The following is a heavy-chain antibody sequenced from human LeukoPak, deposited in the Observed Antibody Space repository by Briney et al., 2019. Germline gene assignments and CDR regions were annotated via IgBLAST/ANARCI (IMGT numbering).Heavy chain of an antibody. CDR1: GFTFSSYA. V-gene: IGHV3-23*01. Sequence: GRCLRLSCAASGFTFSSYAMSWVRQAPGKGLEWVSAISGSGGGTSYADSVKGRFTISRDNSKNTLYLQMNSLRAEDTAVYYCAKLSPRGSEVVVITSFDYWGQGTLVTVCS. CDR2: ISGSGGGT. J-gene: IGHJ4*02. D-gene: IGHD3-22*01. CDR3: AKLSPRGSEVVVITSFDY.